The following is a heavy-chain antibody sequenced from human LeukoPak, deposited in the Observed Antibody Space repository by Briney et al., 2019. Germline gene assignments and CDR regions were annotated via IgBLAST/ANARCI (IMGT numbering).Heavy chain of an antibody. CDR1: GYTFTSYY. CDR3: ARDEPIYGSGSYYGARRFDY. J-gene: IGHJ4*02. D-gene: IGHD3-10*01. Sequence: VASVKVSCKASGYTFTSYYMHWVRQAPGQGLEWMGIINPSGGSTSYAQKFQGRVTMTRDTSTSTVYMELSSLRSEDTAVYYCARDEPIYGSGSYYGARRFDYWGQGTLVTVSS. CDR2: INPSGGST. V-gene: IGHV1-46*01.